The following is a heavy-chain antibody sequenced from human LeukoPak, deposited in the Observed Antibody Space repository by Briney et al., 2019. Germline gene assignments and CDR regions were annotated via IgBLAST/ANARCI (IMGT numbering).Heavy chain of an antibody. J-gene: IGHJ4*02. D-gene: IGHD6-13*01. V-gene: IGHV3-7*05. CDR3: ARTQDTSSWYCLDY. Sequence: PGGSLRLSCVPSGFTFSIYWMSWVRQAPGKGLERVSNIKQVGSEKYYVDSVKGRFPISRDNATNSLYLQMNSLRAGDTAVYTCARTQDTSSWYCLDYWGQGTLVSVSS. CDR2: IKQVGSEK. CDR1: GFTFSIYW.